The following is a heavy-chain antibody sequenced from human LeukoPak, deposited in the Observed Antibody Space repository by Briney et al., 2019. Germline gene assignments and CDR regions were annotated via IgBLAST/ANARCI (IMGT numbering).Heavy chain of an antibody. Sequence: GGSLRLSCAASGFTFSSYSMNWVRQAPGKGLEWVSVISGSGNTIYDADSVKGRFTISRDNSKNTLYLQMNSLRAEDTAVYYCARVGYSGYGRAFDIWGQGTMVTVSS. V-gene: IGHV3-23*01. D-gene: IGHD5-12*01. CDR2: ISGSGNTI. CDR1: GFTFSSYS. J-gene: IGHJ3*02. CDR3: ARVGYSGYGRAFDI.